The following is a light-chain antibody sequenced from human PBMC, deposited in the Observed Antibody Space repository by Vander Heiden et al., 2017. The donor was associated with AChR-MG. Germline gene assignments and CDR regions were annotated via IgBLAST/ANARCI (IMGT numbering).Light chain of an antibody. Sequence: VMIPPPASLAVSLGDGATTNCKSTQRLLSDSKNFLAWFQQRPGQPPKLLIYWASTRASGAPDRFSGAGSGTDFTLTISSLQAEDVAVYYCQQYYTEPLTFGQGTKLQVK. CDR1: QRLLSDSKNF. V-gene: IGKV4-1*01. CDR3: QQYYTEPLT. CDR2: WAS. J-gene: IGKJ2*01.